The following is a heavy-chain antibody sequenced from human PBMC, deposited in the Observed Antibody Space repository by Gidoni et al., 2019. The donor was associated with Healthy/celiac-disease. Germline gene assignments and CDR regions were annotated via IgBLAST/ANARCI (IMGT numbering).Heavy chain of an antibody. V-gene: IGHV3-21*01. D-gene: IGHD3-10*01. CDR3: ARDHSGAILWFRESNGMDV. Sequence: EVQLVEPGGGLVKPGGSLRVSCAASGFTCSGYRMHVVRQAPGQGLEWVSSISSSSSYIYYAVSVKGRFTISRDNAKNSLDLQMNSLRAEDTAVYYCARDHSGAILWFRESNGMDVWGQGTTVTVSS. J-gene: IGHJ6*02. CDR2: ISSSSSYI. CDR1: GFTCSGYR.